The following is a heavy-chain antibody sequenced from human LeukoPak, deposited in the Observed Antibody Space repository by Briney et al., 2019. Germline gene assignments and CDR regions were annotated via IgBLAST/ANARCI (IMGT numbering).Heavy chain of an antibody. CDR3: ARVLSPYYYYYYMDV. CDR1: GGSFSGYY. Sequence: SETLSLTCAVYGGSFSGYYWSWIRQPPGKGLEWIGEINHGGSTNYNPSLKSRVTISVDTSKNQFSLKLSSVTAADTAVYYCARVLSPYYYYYYMDVWGKGTTVTVSS. D-gene: IGHD2-8*02. V-gene: IGHV4-34*01. J-gene: IGHJ6*03. CDR2: INHGGST.